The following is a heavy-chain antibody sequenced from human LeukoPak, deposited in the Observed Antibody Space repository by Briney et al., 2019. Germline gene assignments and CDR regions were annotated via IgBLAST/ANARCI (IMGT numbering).Heavy chain of an antibody. D-gene: IGHD3-22*01. Sequence: ASVKVSCKASGYTFTSYGINWVRQATGQGLEWMGWINTNTGNPTYAQGFTGRFVFSLDTSVSTAYLQISSLKAEDTAVYYCARGVGNYDSSGYSFDYWGQGTLVTVSS. CDR2: INTNTGNP. CDR3: ARGVGNYDSSGYSFDY. J-gene: IGHJ4*02. V-gene: IGHV7-4-1*02. CDR1: GYTFTSYG.